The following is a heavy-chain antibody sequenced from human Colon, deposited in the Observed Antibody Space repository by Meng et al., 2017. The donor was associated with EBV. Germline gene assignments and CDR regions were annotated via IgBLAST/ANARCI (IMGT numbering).Heavy chain of an antibody. CDR2: IFYSGNT. CDR3: ARERGGVTRDFDS. CDR1: DDSITTNGYY. Sequence: LQLQESGPGLLKPSETLSLTCSVSDDSITTNGYYWGWIRQSPGKGLEWIGSIFYSGNTYFNPSLKTRVTISVGTSKNQFSLKLSSVTAADTAIYYCARERGGVTRDFDSWGQGALVTVSS. V-gene: IGHV4-39*07. J-gene: IGHJ4*02. D-gene: IGHD3-16*01.